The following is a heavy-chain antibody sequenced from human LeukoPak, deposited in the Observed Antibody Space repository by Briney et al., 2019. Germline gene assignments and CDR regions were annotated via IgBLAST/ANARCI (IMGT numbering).Heavy chain of an antibody. CDR2: IYYSGTT. J-gene: IGHJ4*02. Sequence: SETLSLTCTVSGGSISSGDYYWSWIRQPPGKGLEWIGYIYYSGTTYYNPSLKSRVTISVETSKNQFSLKRTSVTAADTAVYFCARGPYGSGSYYWGQGTLVTVSS. V-gene: IGHV4-30-4*01. CDR3: ARGPYGSGSYY. D-gene: IGHD3-10*01. CDR1: GGSISSGDYY.